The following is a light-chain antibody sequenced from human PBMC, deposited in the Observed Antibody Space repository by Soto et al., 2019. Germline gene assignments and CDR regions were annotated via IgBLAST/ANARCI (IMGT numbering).Light chain of an antibody. Sequence: QSVLTQPPSASGTPGQRVTISCSGSSSNIGSNYVYWYQQLPGTAPKLLIYRNNQRPSGVPDRFSGAKSGTSASLGISGLRSEDEADYYCAAWDDSLRGVVFGGGTKLTVL. CDR2: RNN. CDR1: SSNIGSNY. V-gene: IGLV1-47*01. CDR3: AAWDDSLRGVV. J-gene: IGLJ2*01.